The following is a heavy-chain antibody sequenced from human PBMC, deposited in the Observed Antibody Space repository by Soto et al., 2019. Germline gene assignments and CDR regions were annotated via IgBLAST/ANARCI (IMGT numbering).Heavy chain of an antibody. CDR3: GREGGYKAAAATRS. CDR1: GFTFSGYW. J-gene: IGHJ1*01. CDR2: IKQDGSET. D-gene: IGHD6-13*01. Sequence: EVQLVESGGGLVQPGGSLRLSCAASGFTFSGYWMNWVRQAPGKGLEWVANIKQDGSETYYVDSVKGRFTISRDNAKNSLFLEMNNLRAEDTAVYYCGREGGYKAAAATRSWGQGPLVTFSS. V-gene: IGHV3-7*01.